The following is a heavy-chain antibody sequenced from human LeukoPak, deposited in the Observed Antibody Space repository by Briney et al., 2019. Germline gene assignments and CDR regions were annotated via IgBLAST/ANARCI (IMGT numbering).Heavy chain of an antibody. CDR2: IYYSGST. CDR1: GGSISSYY. D-gene: IGHD3-22*01. Sequence: SETLSLTCTVSGGSISSYYWSWIRQPPGKGLEWIGYIYYSGSTNYNPSLKSRVTISVDTSKNQFSLKLSSVTAADTAVYYCARVTGYVIEDYFDYWGQGTLVTVSS. V-gene: IGHV4-59*01. CDR3: ARVTGYVIEDYFDY. J-gene: IGHJ4*02.